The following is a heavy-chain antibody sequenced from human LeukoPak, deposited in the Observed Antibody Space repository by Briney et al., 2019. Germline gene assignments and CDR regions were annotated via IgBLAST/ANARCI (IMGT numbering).Heavy chain of an antibody. D-gene: IGHD6-13*01. V-gene: IGHV3-11*01. CDR2: TSSSGSTI. J-gene: IGHJ6*02. CDR1: GFTFSDYY. CDR3: ARERSSSWYTQQADYYYYGMDV. Sequence: GGSLRLSCAASGFTFSDYYMSWIRQAPGKGLEWVSYTSSSGSTIYYADSVKGRFTISRDNAKNSLYLQMNSLRAEDTAVYYCARERSSSWYTQQADYYYYGMDVWGQGTTVTVSS.